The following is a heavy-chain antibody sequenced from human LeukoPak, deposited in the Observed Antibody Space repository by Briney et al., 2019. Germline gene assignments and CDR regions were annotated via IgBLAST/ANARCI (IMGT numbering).Heavy chain of an antibody. J-gene: IGHJ1*01. D-gene: IGHD4-17*01. CDR2: IKSKTDGCTT. Sequence: GGSLRHSCAASGFTFSNAWMSWVRQAPGKGLEWVGRIKSKTDGCTTDYAAPVKGRFTISRDDSKNTLYLQMNSLKTEDTAVYYCTTVTVTMDSEYFQHWGQGTLVTVSS. V-gene: IGHV3-15*01. CDR1: GFTFSNAW. CDR3: TTVTVTMDSEYFQH.